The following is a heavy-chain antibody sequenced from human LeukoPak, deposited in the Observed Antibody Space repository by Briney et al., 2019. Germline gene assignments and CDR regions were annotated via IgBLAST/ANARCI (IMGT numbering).Heavy chain of an antibody. CDR3: ARVTYSRGTTTIDP. CDR2: ISYSGNT. CDR1: GGSISSGDHY. J-gene: IGHJ5*02. V-gene: IGHV4-30-4*01. D-gene: IGHD1-26*01. Sequence: TPETLSLTCTVSGGSISSGDHYWSWIRQPPGKGLEWIGYISYSGNTYYKSSLKSRVSILVDTSKNQFSLKLSSVTAADTAVYYCARVTYSRGTTTIDPWGQGALAPVSP.